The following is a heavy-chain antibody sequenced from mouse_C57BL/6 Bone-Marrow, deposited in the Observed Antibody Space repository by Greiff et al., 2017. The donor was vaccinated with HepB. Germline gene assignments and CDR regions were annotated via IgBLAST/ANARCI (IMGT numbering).Heavy chain of an antibody. CDR2: IHPSDSDT. CDR1: GYTFTSYW. J-gene: IGHJ1*03. Sequence: QVQLQQPGAELVKPGASVKVSCKASGYTFTSYWMHWVKQRPGRGLEWIGRIHPSDSDTNYNQKFKGKATLTVDKSSSTAYMQLSSLTSEDSAVYYCAICVGYYYGSSGYFDVWGTGTTVTVSS. CDR3: AICVGYYYGSSGYFDV. V-gene: IGHV1-74*01. D-gene: IGHD1-1*01.